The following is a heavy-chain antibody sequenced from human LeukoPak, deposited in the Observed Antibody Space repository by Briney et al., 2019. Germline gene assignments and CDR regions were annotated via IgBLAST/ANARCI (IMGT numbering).Heavy chain of an antibody. Sequence: SETLSLTCAVSGYSISGGYYWGWIRQPPGKGLEWIGNVYQSGITYYNASLKSRVTISVDTSKNQFSLKLNSVTAADTAVYYCARRYSNSYFDYWGQGTLVTVSS. CDR3: ARRYSNSYFDY. D-gene: IGHD4-11*01. CDR1: GYSISGGYY. V-gene: IGHV4-38-2*01. J-gene: IGHJ4*02. CDR2: VYQSGIT.